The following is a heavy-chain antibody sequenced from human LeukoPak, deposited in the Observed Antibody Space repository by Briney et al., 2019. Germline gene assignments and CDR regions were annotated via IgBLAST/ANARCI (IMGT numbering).Heavy chain of an antibody. J-gene: IGHJ4*02. CDR2: IIPIFGTA. V-gene: IGHV1-69*05. Sequence: ASVKVSCKASGGTFSSYAISWVRQAPGQGLEWMGGIIPIFGTANYAQKFQGRVTITTDESTSTAYMELSSLRSEDTAVYYCARMYYDFWSGYYGYYFDYWGQGTLVTVSS. CDR1: GGTFSSYA. D-gene: IGHD3-3*01. CDR3: ARMYYDFWSGYYGYYFDY.